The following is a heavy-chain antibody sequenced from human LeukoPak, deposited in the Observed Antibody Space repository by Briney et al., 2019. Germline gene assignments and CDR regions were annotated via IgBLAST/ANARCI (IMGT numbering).Heavy chain of an antibody. V-gene: IGHV3-74*01. CDR2: INSDGSST. Sequence: PGASLRLSCAASGFTFSNYAMSWVRQAPGKGLEWVSRINSDGSSTSYADSVKGRFTISRDNAKNTLYLQMNSLRAEDTAVYYCARGVGYCSSTSCYWWFDPWGQGTLVTVSS. J-gene: IGHJ5*02. D-gene: IGHD2-2*01. CDR3: ARGVGYCSSTSCYWWFDP. CDR1: GFTFSNYA.